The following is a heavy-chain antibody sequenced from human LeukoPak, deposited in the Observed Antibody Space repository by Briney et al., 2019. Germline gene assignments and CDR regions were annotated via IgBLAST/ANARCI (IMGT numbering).Heavy chain of an antibody. CDR1: GFTVSGNY. J-gene: IGHJ4*02. CDR2: IYSGGST. D-gene: IGHD3-10*01. V-gene: IGHV3-53*01. Sequence: GGSLRLSCAASGFTVSGNYMSWVRQAPGKGLEWVSVIYSGGSTYYADSVKGRFTISRDNSKNTLYLQMNSLRAEDTAVYYCARGLLWFGESPPHWGQGTLVTVSS. CDR3: ARGLLWFGESPPH.